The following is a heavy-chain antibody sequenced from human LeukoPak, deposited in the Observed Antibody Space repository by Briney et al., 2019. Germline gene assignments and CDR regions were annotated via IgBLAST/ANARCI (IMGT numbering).Heavy chain of an antibody. D-gene: IGHD3-16*02. J-gene: IGHJ4*02. CDR2: INQSGTT. CDR1: GGSLSGLS. CDR3: ARESPNDYVWGSYRYTGRGYFDY. V-gene: IGHV4-34*01. Sequence: PSETLSLTCAVNGGSLSGLSWNWIRQSPGKGLEWIGEINQSGTTDYNPSLRNRVTMSVDTSKNQFSLKLSSVTAADTAVYYCARESPNDYVWGSYRYTGRGYFDYWGQGTLATVSS.